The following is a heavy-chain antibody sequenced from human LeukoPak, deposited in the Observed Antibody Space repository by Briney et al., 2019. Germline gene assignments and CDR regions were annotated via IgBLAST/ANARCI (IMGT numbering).Heavy chain of an antibody. CDR2: IYYSGST. V-gene: IGHV4-59*11. D-gene: IGHD3-3*01. Sequence: PSETLSLTCPVSGGSISSHYWSWVRQPPGKGLEWIGYIYYSGSTNYNPSLKSRVTISVDRSKNHFSLKLSSVTAADTVVYYCARDLSYYDFWSGPLAFDPWGQGTLVTVSS. CDR1: GGSISSHY. CDR3: ARDLSYYDFWSGPLAFDP. J-gene: IGHJ5*02.